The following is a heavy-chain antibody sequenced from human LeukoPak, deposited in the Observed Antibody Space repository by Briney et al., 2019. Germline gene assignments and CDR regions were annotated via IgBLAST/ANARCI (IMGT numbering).Heavy chain of an antibody. D-gene: IGHD6-19*01. CDR1: RGSFNSYY. V-gene: IGHV4-59*08. Sequence: SETLSLTCTVSRGSFNSYYWSWIRQPPGKGLEWIGYISYSGSTNYNPSLKSRVTISVDTSKNQFSLKLSAVTAADTAVYYCARHPYSSGWSLYYSDYWGQGTLVTVSS. J-gene: IGHJ4*02. CDR2: ISYSGST. CDR3: ARHPYSSGWSLYYSDY.